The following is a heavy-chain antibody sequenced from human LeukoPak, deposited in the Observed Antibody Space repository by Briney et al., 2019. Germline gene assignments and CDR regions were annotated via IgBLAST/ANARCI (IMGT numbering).Heavy chain of an antibody. J-gene: IGHJ5*02. CDR1: GYPFTSYE. D-gene: IGHD1-14*01. CDR2: VHPDTGYA. V-gene: IGHV1-8*01. Sequence: ASVKVSCKTSGYPFTSYEINWVRQAAGQGLEWMGWVHPDTGYADYAQKFQGRVTMTSDTSISTAYMELSSLRSDDTAVYFCARGPRNDPWGQGTLVTVSS. CDR3: ARGPRNDP.